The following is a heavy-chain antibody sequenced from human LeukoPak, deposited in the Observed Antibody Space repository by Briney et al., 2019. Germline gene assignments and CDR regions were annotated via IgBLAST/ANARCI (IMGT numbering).Heavy chain of an antibody. CDR1: GFTFSSYA. V-gene: IGHV3-23*01. CDR3: AKGVTTFGGVIPYPDY. D-gene: IGHD3-16*02. J-gene: IGHJ4*02. Sequence: GGSLRLSCAASGFTFSSYAMSWVRQAPGKGLEWVSAISGSGGSTYYADSVKGRFTISRDNSKNTLYLQMNSLRAEDTAVYYCAKGVTTFGGVIPYPDYWGQGTLVTVSS. CDR2: ISGSGGST.